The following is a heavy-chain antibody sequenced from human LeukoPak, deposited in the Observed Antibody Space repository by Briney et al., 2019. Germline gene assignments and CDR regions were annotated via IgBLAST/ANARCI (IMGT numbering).Heavy chain of an antibody. Sequence: GGSLRLSCAASGFSFSTYNMNWVRQAPGQRLEWVSSITSGSSYICYADSVKGRFTISRDNAKSSLYLQMDSLRAEDTAVYYCARDPYSGNYGAYYYYYMDVWGKGTTVTISS. CDR2: ITSGSSYI. CDR3: ARDPYSGNYGAYYYYYMDV. D-gene: IGHD1-26*01. CDR1: GFSFSTYN. V-gene: IGHV3-21*01. J-gene: IGHJ6*03.